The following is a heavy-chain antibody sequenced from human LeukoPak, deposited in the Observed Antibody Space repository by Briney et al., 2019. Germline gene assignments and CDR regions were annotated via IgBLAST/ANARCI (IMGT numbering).Heavy chain of an antibody. D-gene: IGHD3-22*01. Sequence: HPGRSLRLSCAASGFTFSSYGMHWVRQAPGKGLEWVAVIWYDGSNKYYADSVKGRFTISRNNSKNTLYLQMNSLRAEDTAVHYCARDRVTMIDFWGQGTLVTVSS. CDR2: IWYDGSNK. CDR3: ARDRVTMIDF. CDR1: GFTFSSYG. V-gene: IGHV3-33*01. J-gene: IGHJ4*02.